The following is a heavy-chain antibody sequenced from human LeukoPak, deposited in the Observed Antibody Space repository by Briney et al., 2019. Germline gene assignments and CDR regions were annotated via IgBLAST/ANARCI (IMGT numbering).Heavy chain of an antibody. D-gene: IGHD1-1*01. J-gene: IGHJ4*02. CDR3: ARDYPTSGIVTLFDY. CDR1: GFNFNAYS. CDR2: ITTSGAST. Sequence: PGGSLRLSCAASGFNFNAYSMTWVRQAPGKGLEWVSSITTSGASTYYADSVKGRFTISRDNSKNSLYLQMTSLRAEDTAVYYCARDYPTSGIVTLFDYWGQGTLVTVSS. V-gene: IGHV3-23*01.